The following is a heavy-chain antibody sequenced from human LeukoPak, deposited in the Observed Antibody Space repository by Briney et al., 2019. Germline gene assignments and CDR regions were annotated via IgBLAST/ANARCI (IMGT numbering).Heavy chain of an antibody. CDR3: ARDFGDYGGYFDY. D-gene: IGHD4-17*01. CDR1: GGSISSYY. V-gene: IGHV4-59*01. J-gene: IGHJ4*02. CDR2: IYYSGST. Sequence: SETLSLTCTVSGGSISSYYWSWIRQPPGKGLEWIGYIYYSGSTNYNPSLKSRVTMSVDTSKNQFSLKLSSVTAADTAVYYCARDFGDYGGYFDYWGQGTLVTVSS.